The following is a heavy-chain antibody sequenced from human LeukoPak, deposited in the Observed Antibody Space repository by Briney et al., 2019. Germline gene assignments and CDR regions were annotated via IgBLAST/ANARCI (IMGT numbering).Heavy chain of an antibody. V-gene: IGHV1-46*01. Sequence: ASVKVSCKASGCTFTSYYMHWVRQAPGQGLEWVGIINPSGGSTSYAQKFQGRVTMTRDTSTSTVYMELSSLRSEDTAVYYCAVVPAAMGDWFDPWGQGTLVTVSS. CDR1: GCTFTSYY. D-gene: IGHD2-2*01. CDR3: AVVPAAMGDWFDP. CDR2: INPSGGST. J-gene: IGHJ5*02.